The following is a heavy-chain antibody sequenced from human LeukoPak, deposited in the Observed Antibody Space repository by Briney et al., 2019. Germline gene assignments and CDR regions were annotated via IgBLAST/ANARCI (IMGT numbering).Heavy chain of an antibody. CDR2: IYDDGRT. CDR1: GFTVRTTL. V-gene: IGHV3-53*05. D-gene: IGHD3-10*01. Sequence: GGSLRLSCTVSGFTVRTTLMDWVRQAPGKGLEWVSVIYDDGRTVYADSVRGRFTISRDNSKNMVYLQMNSLRVEDSAIYYCARDRAGRKSWVEFDLWDQGTLVTVSS. CDR3: ARDRAGRKSWVEFDL. J-gene: IGHJ5*02.